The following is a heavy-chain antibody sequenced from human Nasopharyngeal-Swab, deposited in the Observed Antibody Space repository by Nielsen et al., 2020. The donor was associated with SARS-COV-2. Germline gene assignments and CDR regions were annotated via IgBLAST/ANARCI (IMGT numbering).Heavy chain of an antibody. J-gene: IGHJ4*02. D-gene: IGHD2-15*01. CDR3: AGGGSWRGGVVVVAATGFGAFAY. CDR1: GGSFSGYY. CDR2: INHSGST. V-gene: IGHV4-34*01. Sequence: SETLSLTCAVYGGSFSGYYWSWIRQPPGKGLEWIGEINHSGSTNYNPSLKSRVTISVDTSKNQFSLKLSSVTAADTAVYYCAGGGSWRGGVVVVAATGFGAFAYWGQGTLVTVSS.